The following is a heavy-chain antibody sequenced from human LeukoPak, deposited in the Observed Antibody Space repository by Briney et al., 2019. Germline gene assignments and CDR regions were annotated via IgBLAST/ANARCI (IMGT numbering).Heavy chain of an antibody. D-gene: IGHD6-13*01. CDR1: KFSFSNAW. V-gene: IGHV3-15*01. J-gene: IGHJ4*02. CDR2: IKSKTNGGTT. Sequence: GGSLRLSCVASKFSFSNAWLGWVRQAPGKGLEWVGRIKSKTNGGTTDYAAPVKGRFTISRDDSKNMLYLQMNSLKTEDTAMYYCTTDQGVAALPLFAYWGQGTLVTVSS. CDR3: TTDQGVAALPLFAY.